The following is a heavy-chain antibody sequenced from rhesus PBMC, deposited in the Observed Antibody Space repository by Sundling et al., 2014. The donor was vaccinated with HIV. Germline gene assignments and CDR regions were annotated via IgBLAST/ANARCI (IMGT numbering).Heavy chain of an antibody. Sequence: QVQLVQSGAEVKKPGSSVKVSCKASGYTFTDYHMHWVRQAPGQGLEWMGEINPKTGGTNYAQKFQGRVTMTRDTSTSTAYMELSSLRSEDTGVYYCARDGVPPAGYESGYYLLFDNWGQGVLVTVSS. CDR1: GYTFTDYH. CDR3: ARDGVPPAGYESGYYLLFDN. V-gene: IGHV1-138*01. J-gene: IGHJ4*01. D-gene: IGHD3-28*01. CDR2: INPKTGGT.